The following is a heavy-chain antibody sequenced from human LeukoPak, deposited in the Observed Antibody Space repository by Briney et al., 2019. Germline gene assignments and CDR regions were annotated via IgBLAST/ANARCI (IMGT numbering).Heavy chain of an antibody. V-gene: IGHV4-34*01. Sequence: SETLSLTCAVYGGSFRGYYWSWIRQPPGKGLEWIGEINHSGSTNYNPSLKSRVTISVDTSKNQFSLKLSSVTAADTAVYYCARGGISGRNNWDYWGQGTLVTVSS. CDR2: INHSGST. CDR1: GGSFRGYY. CDR3: ARGGISGRNNWDY. J-gene: IGHJ4*02. D-gene: IGHD1-20*01.